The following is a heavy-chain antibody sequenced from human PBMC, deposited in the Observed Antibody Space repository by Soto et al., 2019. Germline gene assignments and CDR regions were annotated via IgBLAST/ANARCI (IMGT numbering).Heavy chain of an antibody. CDR2: VNGTGAGT. CDR1: GFTFSNNA. CDR3: ARSRDLQFLRRSGMAV. V-gene: IGHV3-23*01. D-gene: IGHD2-21*02. Sequence: EVQLLESGGGLVQPGGSLRFSCAASGFTFSNNAMTWARQAPGKGLEWVSVVNGTGAGTFYADSVKGRFTISRDNPKNTLYLQMNNLRAEDTAVYYCARSRDLQFLRRSGMAVCGQGTTVTVSS. J-gene: IGHJ6*02.